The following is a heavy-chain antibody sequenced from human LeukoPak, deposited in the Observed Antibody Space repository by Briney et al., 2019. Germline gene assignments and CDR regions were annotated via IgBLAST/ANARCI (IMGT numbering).Heavy chain of an antibody. J-gene: IGHJ3*01. CDR1: GFTFSNYA. CDR2: ITSGGAP. Sequence: GRSLRLSCAASGFTFSNYAVMWVRQAPGQGMERVSAITSGGAPRYANSVKGRFTISRDNSKNTLYLQMNSLRAEDTAQYFCARDPNGDYIGAFEFWGRGTVVTVSS. D-gene: IGHD4-17*01. CDR3: ARDPNGDYIGAFEF. V-gene: IGHV3-23*01.